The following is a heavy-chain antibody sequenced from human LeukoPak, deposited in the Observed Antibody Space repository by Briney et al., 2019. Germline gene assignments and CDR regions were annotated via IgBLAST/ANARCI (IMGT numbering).Heavy chain of an antibody. CDR3: ARETQDYYGSGSYWYYFDY. V-gene: IGHV4-39*07. J-gene: IGHJ4*02. CDR1: GGSISSSSYY. D-gene: IGHD3-10*01. Sequence: SETLSLTCTVSGGSISSSSYYWGWIRQPPGKGLQWIGSFYYSGSTYYNPSLKSRVTISVDKSKNQFSLKLGSVTAADTAVYYCARETQDYYGSGSYWYYFDYWGQGTLVTVSS. CDR2: FYYSGST.